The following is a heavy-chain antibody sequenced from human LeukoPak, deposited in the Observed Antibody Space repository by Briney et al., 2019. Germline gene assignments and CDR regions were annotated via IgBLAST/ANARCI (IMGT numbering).Heavy chain of an antibody. D-gene: IGHD3-9*01. J-gene: IGHJ4*02. CDR2: INPDGSTT. CDR1: GFTFSNYW. Sequence: PGGSLRLSCAASGFTFSNYWMHWVRQDPGKGLVWVSFINPDGSTTNYADSVKGRFTISRDNAKNALYLQMNSLRAEDTAVYYCARATTYDILTGFSDYWGQGTLVTVSS. V-gene: IGHV3-74*01. CDR3: ARATTYDILTGFSDY.